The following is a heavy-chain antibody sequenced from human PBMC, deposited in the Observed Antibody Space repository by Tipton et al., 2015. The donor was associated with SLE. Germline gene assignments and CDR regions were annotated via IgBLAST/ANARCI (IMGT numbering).Heavy chain of an antibody. J-gene: IGHJ5*02. CDR3: ARDRGYCSGGTCYSLSGWFDP. D-gene: IGHD2-15*01. CDR1: GDSISRGDYY. V-gene: IGHV3-11*04. Sequence: LSLTCTVSGDSISRGDYYWSWVRQAPGKGLEWVSFMSSSGNTIYYADSVKGRFTISRDSAKNSLFLQMNSLRAEDTAVYYCARDRGYCSGGTCYSLSGWFDPWGQGTLVTVSS. CDR2: MSSSGNTI.